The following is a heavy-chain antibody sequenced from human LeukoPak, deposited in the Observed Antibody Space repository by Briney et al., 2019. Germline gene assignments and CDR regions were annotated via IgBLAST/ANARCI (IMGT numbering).Heavy chain of an antibody. CDR1: GFTVSSNY. V-gene: IGHV3-66*04. CDR2: IYSGGST. D-gene: IGHD1-26*01. J-gene: IGHJ5*02. CDR3: ARHYSGSYLSWFDP. Sequence: GGSLRLSCAASGFTVSSNYMSWVRQAPGKGLEWVSVIYSGGSTYYADSVKGRFTISRDNSKNTLYLQMNSLRAEDTAVYYCARHYSGSYLSWFDPWGQGTLVTVSS.